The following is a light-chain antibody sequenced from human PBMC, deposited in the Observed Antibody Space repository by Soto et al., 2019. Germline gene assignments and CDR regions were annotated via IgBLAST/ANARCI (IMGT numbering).Light chain of an antibody. CDR2: EVS. CDR3: SSYAGSTCV. Sequence: QSALTQPPSASGSPGQSVTISCTGTSSDVGGYNYVSWYQQHPGKAPKLMIYEVSKRPSGVPDRFSGSKSGNTASLTVSGLQAEDEADYYCSSYAGSTCVFRGGTKLTVL. CDR1: SSDVGGYNY. V-gene: IGLV2-8*01. J-gene: IGLJ2*01.